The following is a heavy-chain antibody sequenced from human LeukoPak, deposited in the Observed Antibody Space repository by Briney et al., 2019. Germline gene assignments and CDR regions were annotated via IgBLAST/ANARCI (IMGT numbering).Heavy chain of an antibody. CDR3: ARFYDSRGYYYFDY. CDR1: GYTFTGYY. D-gene: IGHD3-22*01. V-gene: IGHV1-2*02. Sequence: ASAKVSCKASGYTFTGYYMHWVRQAPGQGLEWMGWINPNSGGTNYAQKFQGRVTMTRDTSIRTAYMELSRLRSDDTAVYYCARFYDSRGYYYFDYWGQGTLVTVSS. J-gene: IGHJ4*02. CDR2: INPNSGGT.